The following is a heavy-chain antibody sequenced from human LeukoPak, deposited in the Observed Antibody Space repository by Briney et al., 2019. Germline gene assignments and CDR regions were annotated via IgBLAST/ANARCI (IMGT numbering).Heavy chain of an antibody. CDR1: GGSISSGGYY. CDR3: ARSRTFDWLFAGDAFDI. Sequence: SETLSLTCTVSGGSISSGGYYWSWIRQHPGKGLEWIGYIYYSGSTYYNPSLKSRVTISVDTSKNQFSLKLSSVTAADTAVYYCARSRTFDWLFAGDAFDIWGQGTMVTVSS. D-gene: IGHD3-9*01. CDR2: IYYSGST. J-gene: IGHJ3*02. V-gene: IGHV4-31*03.